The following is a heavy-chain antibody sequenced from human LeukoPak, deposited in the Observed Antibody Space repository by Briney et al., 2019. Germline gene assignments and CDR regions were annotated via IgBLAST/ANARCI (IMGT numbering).Heavy chain of an antibody. CDR3: ARNDILTGYTRGFDP. CDR1: GGSISSSNW. Sequence: SETLSLTCAVSGGSISSSNWWSWVRQPPGKGLEWIGEIYHSGSTNYNPSLKSRVTISVDTSKSQFSLKLSSVTAADTAVYYCARNDILTGYTRGFDPWGQGTLVTVSS. CDR2: IYHSGST. J-gene: IGHJ5*02. V-gene: IGHV4-4*02. D-gene: IGHD3-9*01.